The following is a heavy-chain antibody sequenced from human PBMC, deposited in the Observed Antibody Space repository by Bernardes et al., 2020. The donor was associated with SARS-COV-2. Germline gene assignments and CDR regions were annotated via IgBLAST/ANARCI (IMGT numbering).Heavy chain of an antibody. J-gene: IGHJ6*02. V-gene: IGHV1-24*01. CDR2: FDPEDGET. CDR1: GYTLTELS. CDR3: ATAIAVAGTPRSYYYYYGMDV. D-gene: IGHD6-19*01. Sequence: SVKVSRKVSGYTLTELSMHWVRQAPGKGLAWMGGFDPEDGETFYAQKFQGRVTMTEDTSTDTAYMELSSLRSEYTAVYYFATAIAVAGTPRSYYYYYGMDVWGQETTVTVSS.